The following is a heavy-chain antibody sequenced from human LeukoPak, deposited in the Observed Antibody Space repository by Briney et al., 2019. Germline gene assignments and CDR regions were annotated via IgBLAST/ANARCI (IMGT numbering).Heavy chain of an antibody. CDR1: GFTFSSYA. CDR3: ARDQSSSPRYWFDP. Sequence: GRSLRLSCAASGFTFSSYAMHWVRQAPGKGLEWVAVISYDGSNKYYADSVKGRFAISRDNSKNTLFLQMNSLRAEDTAVYYCARDQSSSPRYWFDPWGQGTLVTVSS. CDR2: ISYDGSNK. J-gene: IGHJ5*02. D-gene: IGHD6-13*01. V-gene: IGHV3-30*09.